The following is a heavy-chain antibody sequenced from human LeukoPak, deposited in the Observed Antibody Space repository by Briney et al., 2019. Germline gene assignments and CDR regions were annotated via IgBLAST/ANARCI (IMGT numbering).Heavy chain of an antibody. CDR1: GFPSSSYS. CDR2: ISRSSSTI. CDR3: ARDFFALTKP. J-gene: IGHJ5*02. Sequence: GGSLRLSCAASGFPSSSYSMNWVRQAPGKGLESVSYISRSSSTIYYEDSVKGRFTISRDNAKNSLYLQMNSLRDEDTAVYDCARDFFALTKPWGQGTLVTVSS. V-gene: IGHV3-48*02. D-gene: IGHD1-14*01.